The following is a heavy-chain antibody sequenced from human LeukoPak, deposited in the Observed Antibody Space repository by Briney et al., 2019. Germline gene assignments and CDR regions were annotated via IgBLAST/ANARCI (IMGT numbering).Heavy chain of an antibody. Sequence: ASVKVSCKASGGTFSSYAISWVRQAPGQGPEWMGGIIPIFGTANYAQKFQGRVTITADESTSTAYMELSSLRSEDTAVYYCARDDITMVRGVMDYAFDIWGQGTMVTVSS. D-gene: IGHD3-10*01. CDR2: IIPIFGTA. J-gene: IGHJ3*02. V-gene: IGHV1-69*13. CDR1: GGTFSSYA. CDR3: ARDDITMVRGVMDYAFDI.